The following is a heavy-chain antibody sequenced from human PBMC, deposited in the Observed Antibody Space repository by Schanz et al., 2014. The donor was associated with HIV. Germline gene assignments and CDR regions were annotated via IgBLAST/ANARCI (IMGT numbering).Heavy chain of an antibody. CDR3: ARGRYYGSEFDY. CDR1: GYTFTNYD. J-gene: IGHJ4*02. CDR2: MNPKSGNT. D-gene: IGHD3-10*01. V-gene: IGHV1-8*01. Sequence: QVQLVQSGAEVKKPGASVKVSCKTSGYTFTNYDINWVRKASGQGFEWMGWMNPKSGNTGYAHKFQGRVTMTRNTSINTAYMELSSLRSEDTAFYYCARGRYYGSEFDYWGQGTLVTVSS.